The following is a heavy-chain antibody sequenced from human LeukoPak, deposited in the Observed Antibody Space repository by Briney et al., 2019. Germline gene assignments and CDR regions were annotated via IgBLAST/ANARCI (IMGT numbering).Heavy chain of an antibody. V-gene: IGHV4-39*01. D-gene: IGHD2-2*01. Sequence: SETLSLTCTVSGGSISSSSYYWGWIRQPPGKGLEWIASIYYSGNTYYNPSLKSRVTISVDTSKNQFSLKLSSVTAADTSVYYCARLYCSTTSCYGFDYWGQGTLVTVSS. CDR2: IYYSGNT. CDR3: ARLYCSTTSCYGFDY. J-gene: IGHJ4*02. CDR1: GGSISSSSYY.